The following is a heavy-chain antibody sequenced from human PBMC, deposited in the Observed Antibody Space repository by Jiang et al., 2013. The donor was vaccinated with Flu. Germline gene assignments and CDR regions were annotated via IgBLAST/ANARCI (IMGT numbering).Heavy chain of an antibody. CDR3: ARVGGYSNYLDY. V-gene: IGHV4-31*03. CDR1: GDSISSGAHY. Sequence: PGLVKPSQTLSLTCTVSGDSISSGAHYWSWIRQHPGEGLEWIGYIFYSGRTNYNPSLKSRVTISVDTSKNQFSLKVSSVTAADTAVYYCARVGGYSNYLDYWGQGTLVTVSS. CDR2: IFYSGRT. D-gene: IGHD4-11*01. J-gene: IGHJ4*02.